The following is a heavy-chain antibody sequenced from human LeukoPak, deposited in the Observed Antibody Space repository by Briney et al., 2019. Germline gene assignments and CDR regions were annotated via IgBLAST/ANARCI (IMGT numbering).Heavy chain of an antibody. CDR2: IYYSGST. D-gene: IGHD3-10*01. Sequence: SETLSLTCTASGGSISSGGYYWSWIRQHPGKGLEWIGYIYYSGSTYYNPSLKSRVTISVDTSKNQFSLKLSSVTAADTAVYYCARANLTDYYYYGSGSPDYWGQGTLVTVSS. CDR1: GGSISSGGYY. CDR3: ARANLTDYYYYGSGSPDY. J-gene: IGHJ4*02. V-gene: IGHV4-31*03.